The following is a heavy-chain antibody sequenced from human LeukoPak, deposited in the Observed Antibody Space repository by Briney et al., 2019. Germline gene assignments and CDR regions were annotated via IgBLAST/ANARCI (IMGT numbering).Heavy chain of an antibody. Sequence: SETLSLTCAVYGGSFSGYYWSWIRQPPGKGLEWIGEINHSGSTNYNPSLKSRVTISVDTSKNQFSLKLSSVTAADTAVYYCARGLTTVSSYNWLDPWGQGTLVTVSS. CDR2: INHSGST. J-gene: IGHJ5*02. V-gene: IGHV4-34*01. CDR1: GGSFSGYY. CDR3: ARGLTTVSSYNWLDP. D-gene: IGHD4-11*01.